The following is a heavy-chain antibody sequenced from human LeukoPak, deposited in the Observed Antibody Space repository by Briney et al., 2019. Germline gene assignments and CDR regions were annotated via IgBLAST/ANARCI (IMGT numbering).Heavy chain of an antibody. CDR3: AGDHYYYGMDV. CDR1: GGSISSYY. CDR2: IYTSGST. V-gene: IGHV4-4*07. Sequence: SETLSLTCTVSGGSISSYYWSWIRQPAGKGLEWIGRIYTSGSTNYNPSLKSRVTMSVGTSKNQFSLKLSSVTAADTAVYYCAGDHYYYGMDVWGQGTTVTVSS. J-gene: IGHJ6*02.